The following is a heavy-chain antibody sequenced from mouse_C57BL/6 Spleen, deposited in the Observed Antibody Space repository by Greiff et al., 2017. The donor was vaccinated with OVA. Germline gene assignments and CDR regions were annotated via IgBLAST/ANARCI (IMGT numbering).Heavy chain of an antibody. V-gene: IGHV1-74*01. CDR1: GYTFTSYW. J-gene: IGHJ2*01. CDR3: AIGGHYFDY. Sequence: QVQLQQPGAELVKPGASVTVSCKASGYTFTSYWMHWVKQRPGQGLEWIGRIHPSTSDTTYNQKFKGKATLTVDKSSSTAYMQLSSLTSEDSAVYCCAIGGHYFDYWGKGTTLTVSS. CDR2: IHPSTSDT.